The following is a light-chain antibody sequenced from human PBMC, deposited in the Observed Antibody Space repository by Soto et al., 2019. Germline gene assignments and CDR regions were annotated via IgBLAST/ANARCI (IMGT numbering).Light chain of an antibody. Sequence: EIVMTQSPATLSVSPGERATLSCRARQSVSSNLAWYQQKPGQAPRLLMYGASTRATGIPARFSGSVSGTEFTLTISSLQSEDFAVYYCQQYNNWLPLTFGGGTKVEIK. CDR2: GAS. J-gene: IGKJ4*01. CDR1: QSVSSN. CDR3: QQYNNWLPLT. V-gene: IGKV3-15*01.